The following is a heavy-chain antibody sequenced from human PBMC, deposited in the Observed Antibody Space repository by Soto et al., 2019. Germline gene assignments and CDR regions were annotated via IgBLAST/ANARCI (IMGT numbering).Heavy chain of an antibody. J-gene: IGHJ3*02. D-gene: IGHD6-6*01. V-gene: IGHV3-23*01. Sequence: GGSLTLSCAASGFAFSSHPISWVRQAPEKGLEWVSGISDNGDLTYNADSVKGRFTISRYNSKNTLYLQMNSLRAEDTAVYYFVMRAFGSSHTFDIWGQGTVVTVSS. CDR1: GFAFSSHP. CDR3: VMRAFGSSHTFDI. CDR2: ISDNGDLT.